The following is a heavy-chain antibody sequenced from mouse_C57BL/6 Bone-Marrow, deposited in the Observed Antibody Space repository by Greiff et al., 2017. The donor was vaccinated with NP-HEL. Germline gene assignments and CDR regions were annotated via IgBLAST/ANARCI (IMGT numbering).Heavy chain of an antibody. CDR2: IDPENGDT. CDR3: TTWGPFDY. Sequence: EVQLQQSGAELVRPGASVKLSCTASGFNIKDDYMHWVKQRPEQGLEWIGWIDPENGDTASASKFQGKATITADTSSNTAYLQLSSLTSEDTAVYYCTTWGPFDYWGQGTTLTVSS. CDR1: GFNIKDDY. V-gene: IGHV14-4*01. J-gene: IGHJ2*01.